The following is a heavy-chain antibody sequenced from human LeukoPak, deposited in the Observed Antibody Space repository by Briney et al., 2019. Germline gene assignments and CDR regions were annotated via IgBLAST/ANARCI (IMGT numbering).Heavy chain of an antibody. CDR3: ARVVVVTSTHWYFDL. D-gene: IGHD2-21*02. V-gene: IGHV5-51*01. CDR2: IHAGDSDT. CDR1: GYIFPNYW. Sequence: GESLRISSEASGYIFPNYWIGWVRPVPGKGLDWMGLIHAGDSDTRYSPSFQGQVTISVDKSITTAYLQWSSLQASDTAIYFCARVVVVTSTHWYFDLWGRGSLVTVFS. J-gene: IGHJ2*01.